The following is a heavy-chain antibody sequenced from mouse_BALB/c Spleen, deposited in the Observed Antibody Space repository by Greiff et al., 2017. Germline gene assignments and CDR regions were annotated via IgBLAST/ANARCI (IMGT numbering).Heavy chain of an antibody. J-gene: IGHJ2*01. CDR2: IDPSDSET. Sequence: QVQLQQPGAELVKPGAPVKLSCKASGYTFTSYWMNWVKQRPGRGLEWIGRIDPSDSETHYNQKFKDKATLTVDKSSSTAYIQLSSLTSEDSAVYYCARSGNDSFDDWGQGTTLTVSS. V-gene: IGHV1-69*02. CDR3: ARSGNDSFDD. CDR1: GYTFTSYW. D-gene: IGHD3-1*01.